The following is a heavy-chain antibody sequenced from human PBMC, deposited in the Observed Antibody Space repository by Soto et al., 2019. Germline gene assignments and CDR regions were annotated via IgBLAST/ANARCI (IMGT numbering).Heavy chain of an antibody. D-gene: IGHD2-21*01. CDR1: GGSISSYY. CDR2: IYYSGST. J-gene: IGHJ4*02. Sequence: QVQLQESGPGLVKPSETLSLTCIVSGGSISSYYWSWIRQPPGKGLEWIGYIYYSGSTNYNPSLKSRVTISVDTSKNQFSLKLSSVTAADTAVYYCAREEGAVVDWGQGTLVTVSS. CDR3: AREEGAVVD. V-gene: IGHV4-59*01.